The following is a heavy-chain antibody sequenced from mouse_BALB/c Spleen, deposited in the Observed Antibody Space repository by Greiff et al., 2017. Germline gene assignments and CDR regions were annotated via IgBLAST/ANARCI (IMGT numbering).Heavy chain of an antibody. CDR1: GFTFTDYY. D-gene: IGHD2-4*01. CDR3: ARDRGIYYDYDGAWFAY. J-gene: IGHJ3*01. CDR2: IRNKANGYTT. Sequence: EVQLQESGGGLVQPGGSLRLSCATSGFTFTDYYMSWVRQPPGKALEWLGFIRNKANGYTTEYSASVKGRFTISRDNSQSILYLQMNTLRAEDSATYYCARDRGIYYDYDGAWFAYWGQGTLVTVSA. V-gene: IGHV7-3*02.